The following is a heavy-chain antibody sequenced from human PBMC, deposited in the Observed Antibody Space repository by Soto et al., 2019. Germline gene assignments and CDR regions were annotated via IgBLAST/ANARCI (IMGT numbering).Heavy chain of an antibody. J-gene: IGHJ6*02. V-gene: IGHV1-2*02. CDR2: INPNSGGT. Sequence: GASVKVSCKASGYTFTGYYMHWVRQAPGQGLEWMGWINPNSGGTNYAQKFQGRFTMTRDTSISTAYMELSRLRSDDTAVYYCALEYYDFWSGYSPDVWGQGTTVTVSS. CDR1: GYTFTGYY. D-gene: IGHD3-3*01. CDR3: ALEYYDFWSGYSPDV.